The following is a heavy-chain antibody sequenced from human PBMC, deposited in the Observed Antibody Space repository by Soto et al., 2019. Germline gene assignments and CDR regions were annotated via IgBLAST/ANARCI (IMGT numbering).Heavy chain of an antibody. CDR2: IWYDGSNK. V-gene: IGHV3-33*01. CDR3: ARDRGYSYGYNWFDP. D-gene: IGHD5-18*01. J-gene: IGHJ5*02. CDR1: GFTFSSYG. Sequence: QVPLVESGGGVVQPGRSLRLSCAASGFTFSSYGMHWVRQAPGKGLEWVAVIWYDGSNKYYADSVKGRFTISRDNSKNTLYLQMNSLRAEDTAVYYCARDRGYSYGYNWFDPWGQGTLVTVSS.